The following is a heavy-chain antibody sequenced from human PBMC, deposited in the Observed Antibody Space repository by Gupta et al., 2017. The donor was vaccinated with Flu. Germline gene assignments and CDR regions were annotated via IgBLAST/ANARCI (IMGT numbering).Heavy chain of an antibody. CDR1: GASITSHY. Sequence: QVELQESGPGLVKPSETLSVTCSVSGASITSHYCSWIRQPPGKGLEWVGYISYSGSTNYNPSLKSRVSMSLDTSKNEFSLNLSSVTAADTAVYYCARLHVERLVADVVYAYDSWGQGTMVSVSS. CDR2: ISYSGST. CDR3: ARLHVERLVADVVYAYDS. J-gene: IGHJ3*02. D-gene: IGHD1-1*01. V-gene: IGHV4-59*11.